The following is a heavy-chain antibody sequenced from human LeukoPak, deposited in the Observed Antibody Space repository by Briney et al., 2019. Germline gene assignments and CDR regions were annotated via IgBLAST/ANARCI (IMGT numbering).Heavy chain of an antibody. Sequence: GGSLRLSCAASGFVFSTYAMSWVRQAPGKGLEWVSSITGSGTGTFYADSVRGRFTISRDNSKKTVYLQMNSLRVEDTAVYYCANGGGGFWGQGTLVTVSS. J-gene: IGHJ4*02. V-gene: IGHV3-23*01. CDR1: GFVFSTYA. CDR3: ANGGGGF. CDR2: ITGSGTGT. D-gene: IGHD3-16*01.